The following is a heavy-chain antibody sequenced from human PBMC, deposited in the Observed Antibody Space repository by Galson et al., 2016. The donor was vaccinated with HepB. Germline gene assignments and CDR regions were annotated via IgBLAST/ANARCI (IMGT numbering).Heavy chain of an antibody. D-gene: IGHD1-26*01. CDR1: GFIFSAYG. J-gene: IGHJ5*02. Sequence: SLRLSCAASGFIFSAYGMHWVRQAPGTGLECVSATRGNADITHYVDSVKGRFTTSKDFSKSTLYLQMSSLRVEDTAVYYCLRVVNGSYYPWGQGTLVTVSS. CDR2: TRGNADIT. V-gene: IGHV3-64D*06. CDR3: LRVVNGSYYP.